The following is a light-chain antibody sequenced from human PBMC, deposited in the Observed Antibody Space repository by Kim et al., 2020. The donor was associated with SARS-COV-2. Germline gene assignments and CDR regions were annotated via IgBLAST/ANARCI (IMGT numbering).Light chain of an antibody. CDR1: QSVTNNY. CDR2: GAS. J-gene: IGKJ3*01. V-gene: IGKV3-20*01. CDR3: QQYGTSPRT. Sequence: PGERATLSCRASQSVTNNYLAWYQQKPGQAPTLVIYGASTRATGIPDRFSGSGSGTDFTLTISRLEPEDFAVYYCQQYGTSPRTFGPGT.